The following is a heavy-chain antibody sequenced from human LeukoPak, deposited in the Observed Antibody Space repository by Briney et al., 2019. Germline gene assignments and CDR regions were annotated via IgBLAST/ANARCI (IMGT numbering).Heavy chain of an antibody. CDR3: ARGFCSSTNCYQGPFDF. CDR1: VFTFSSAW. CDR2: IKNKTNRGTT. Sequence: GGSLRLSCAASVFTFSSAWMTWVRQAPGKGLEWVGHIKNKTNRGTTDYAAPVKGRFSISRDDSKNTLYLQMNSLRTEDTAVYYCARGFCSSTNCYQGPFDFWGQGTLVTVSS. J-gene: IGHJ4*02. D-gene: IGHD2-2*01. V-gene: IGHV3-15*01.